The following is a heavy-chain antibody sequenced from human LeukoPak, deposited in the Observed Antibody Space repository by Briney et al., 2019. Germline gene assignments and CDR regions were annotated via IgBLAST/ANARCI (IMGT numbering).Heavy chain of an antibody. V-gene: IGHV3-23*01. Sequence: GGSLRLSCAASGFTFSSYAMSWVRQAPGKGLEWVSAISGSGGSTYYADAVKGRFTISRDNSKNTLYLQMNSLRAEDTAVYYCAKDLSIAAAGLYDYWGQGTLVTVSS. CDR2: ISGSGGST. D-gene: IGHD6-13*01. CDR3: AKDLSIAAAGLYDY. CDR1: GFTFSSYA. J-gene: IGHJ4*02.